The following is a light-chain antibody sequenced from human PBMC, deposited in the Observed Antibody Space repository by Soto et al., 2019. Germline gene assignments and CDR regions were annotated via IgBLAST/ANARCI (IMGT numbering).Light chain of an antibody. CDR2: DIS. Sequence: EIVLTQSPATLSLSPGEEATLSCRASQSVSRYLAWYQQKPGQAPRLLIYDISNRATGIPARFTGSGSGTDFTLTISSLEPEDFAVYYCPQRSTSSTFGQGTRLDIK. CDR1: QSVSRY. CDR3: PQRSTSST. J-gene: IGKJ2*02. V-gene: IGKV3-11*01.